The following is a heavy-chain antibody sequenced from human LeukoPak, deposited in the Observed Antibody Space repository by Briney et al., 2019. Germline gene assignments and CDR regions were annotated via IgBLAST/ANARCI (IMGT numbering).Heavy chain of an antibody. J-gene: IGHJ5*02. CDR2: VKEDGSEQ. V-gene: IGHV3-7*01. CDR3: ARDPAAGTRSYNWFDP. Sequence: GGSLRLSCAASGFTFNSYWMSWVRQAPGKGLEWVASVKEDGSEQYYVDSVRGRFIISRDNAKNSLYLQMSSLRAEDTAVYYCARDPAAGTRSYNWFDPWGQGTLVTVSS. CDR1: GFTFNSYW. D-gene: IGHD6-13*01.